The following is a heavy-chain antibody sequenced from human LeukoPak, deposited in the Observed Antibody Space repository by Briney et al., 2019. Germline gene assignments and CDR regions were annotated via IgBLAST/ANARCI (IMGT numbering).Heavy chain of an antibody. CDR3: ARGRGVVVPAAPTGDPFDI. D-gene: IGHD2-2*01. CDR2: FNPSGGST. Sequence: GASVKVSCKASGYTFTSYYMHWVRQAPGQGLEWMGIFNPSGGSTSYAQKFQGRVTMTRDTSTSTVYMELSSLTSEDTAVYYCARGRGVVVPAAPTGDPFDIWGQGTMVTVSS. V-gene: IGHV1-46*01. CDR1: GYTFTSYY. J-gene: IGHJ3*02.